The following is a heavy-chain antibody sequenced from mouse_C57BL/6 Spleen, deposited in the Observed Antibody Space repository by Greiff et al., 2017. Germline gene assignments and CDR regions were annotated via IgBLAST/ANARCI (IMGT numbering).Heavy chain of an antibody. J-gene: IGHJ4*01. CDR2: ISSGSSTI. CDR3: ARRDYYGSSYAMDY. D-gene: IGHD1-1*01. V-gene: IGHV5-17*01. CDR1: GFTFSDYG. Sequence: EVKLVESGGGLVKPGGSLKLSCEASGFTFSDYGMHWVRQAPEKGLEWVAYISSGSSTIYYADTVKGRFTISRDTAKNTLFLQMTSLRSEDTAMYYCARRDYYGSSYAMDYWGQGTSVTVSS.